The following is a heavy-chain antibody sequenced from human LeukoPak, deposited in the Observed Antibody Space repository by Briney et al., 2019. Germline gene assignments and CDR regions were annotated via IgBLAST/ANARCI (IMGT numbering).Heavy chain of an antibody. Sequence: SGGSLRLSCAASGFTFSSYAMHWVRQAPGKGLEWVAVISYDGSNKYYADSVKGRFTISRDNSKNTLYLQMNSLRAEDTAVYYCAKGLESSGWFNWFDPWGQGTLVTVSS. V-gene: IGHV3-30-3*01. CDR3: AKGLESSGWFNWFDP. CDR2: ISYDGSNK. D-gene: IGHD6-19*01. J-gene: IGHJ5*02. CDR1: GFTFSSYA.